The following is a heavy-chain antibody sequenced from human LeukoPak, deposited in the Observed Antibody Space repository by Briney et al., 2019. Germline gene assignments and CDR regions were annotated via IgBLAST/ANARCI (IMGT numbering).Heavy chain of an antibody. CDR1: GDRVSSNSAA. J-gene: IGHJ3*02. Sequence: SQTLTVTCAISGDRVSSNSAAWNWIRQSPSRGLEWLGRTYYRSKWNNDYAVSVKSRITINPDTSKNQFSLQLKSVTPEDTAVYYCARDLGYSSTFLAFDTWGQGTRVTVSS. CDR3: ARDLGYSSTFLAFDT. CDR2: TYYRSKWNN. V-gene: IGHV6-1*01. D-gene: IGHD6-19*01.